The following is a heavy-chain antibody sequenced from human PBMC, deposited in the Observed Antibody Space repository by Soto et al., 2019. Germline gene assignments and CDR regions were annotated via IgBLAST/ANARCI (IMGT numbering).Heavy chain of an antibody. CDR3: AKVYDFWSGTFAAIDI. V-gene: IGHV3-23*01. D-gene: IGHD3-3*01. CDR1: GFTFSSYA. J-gene: IGHJ3*02. Sequence: GGSLRLSCAASGFTFSSYAMSWVRQAPGKGLEWVSAISGSGGSTYYADSVKGRFTISRDNSKNTLYLQMNSLRAEDTAVYYCAKVYDFWSGTFAAIDIWGQGTMVTVSS. CDR2: ISGSGGST.